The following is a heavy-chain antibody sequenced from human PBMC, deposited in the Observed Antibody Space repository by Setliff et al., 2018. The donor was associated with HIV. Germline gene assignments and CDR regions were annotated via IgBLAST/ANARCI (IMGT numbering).Heavy chain of an antibody. D-gene: IGHD3-10*01. Sequence: PSETLSLTCTVSGGSINSTSYYRGWIRQPPGNGLEWIGSIYHTGSTYYKPSLKSRVTISVDTSKSQFSLRLNSVTATDTALYYCARGRFHRLHRPYSGSGSLGIQYFDYWGQGTLVTVSS. CDR2: IYHTGST. V-gene: IGHV4-39*01. CDR3: ARGRFHRLHRPYSGSGSLGIQYFDY. J-gene: IGHJ4*02. CDR1: GGSINSTSYY.